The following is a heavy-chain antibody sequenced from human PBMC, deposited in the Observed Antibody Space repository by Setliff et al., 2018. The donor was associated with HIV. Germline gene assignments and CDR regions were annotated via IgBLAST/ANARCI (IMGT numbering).Heavy chain of an antibody. CDR3: ARAVMRSLDY. CDR2: TNPDGREV. Sequence: GGSLRLSCEASKFTFKDHWMAWVRRVPGKGLEWVAHTNPDGREVNYGDAVRGRFTISRDNTKDSLFLQMSGLRADDTAIYFCARAVMRSLDYWGQGTLVTVSS. V-gene: IGHV3-7*04. J-gene: IGHJ4*02. D-gene: IGHD2-21*01. CDR1: KFTFKDHW.